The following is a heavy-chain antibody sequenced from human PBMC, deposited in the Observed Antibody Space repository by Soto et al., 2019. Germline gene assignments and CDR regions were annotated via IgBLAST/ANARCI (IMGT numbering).Heavy chain of an antibody. J-gene: IGHJ4*02. Sequence: EVQLVESGGGLVQPGGSLKLSCAASGFTFSGSAMHWVRQASGKGLEWVGRIRSKANRYATAYAASVKGRFTISRADSKNTADLQMNSLKTEDTAVYYCTRRIGSGWYLGFDYWGQGTLVTVSS. V-gene: IGHV3-73*01. CDR2: IRSKANRYAT. D-gene: IGHD6-19*01. CDR3: TRRIGSGWYLGFDY. CDR1: GFTFSGSA.